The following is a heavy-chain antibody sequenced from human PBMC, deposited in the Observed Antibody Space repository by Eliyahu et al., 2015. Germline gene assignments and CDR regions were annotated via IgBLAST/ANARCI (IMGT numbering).Heavy chain of an antibody. CDR3: ARDGSGTYYNYYYYYAMDV. J-gene: IGHJ6*02. Sequence: GFTFSSYSMNWVRQAPGKGLEWVSSISSSSSYIFHADSVKGRFTISRDNAKNSLYLQMNSLRAEDTAVYYCARDGSGTYYNYYYYYAMDVWGQGTTVTVSS. CDR2: ISSSSSYI. D-gene: IGHD3-10*01. V-gene: IGHV3-21*01. CDR1: GFTFSSYS.